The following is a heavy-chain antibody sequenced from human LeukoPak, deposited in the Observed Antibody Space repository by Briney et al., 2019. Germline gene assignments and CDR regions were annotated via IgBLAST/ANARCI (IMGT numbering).Heavy chain of an antibody. V-gene: IGHV1-46*01. D-gene: IGHD1-26*01. J-gene: IGHJ3*02. CDR1: GYTFTRHY. CDR3: ALSAGGSYPHNDAFDI. Sequence: GASVKVSCKASGYTFTRHYMHWVRQAPGQGLEWMGIINPSGGSTSYAQKFQGRVTMTRDMSTSTVYMDLSSLRSEDTAVYYCALSAGGSYPHNDAFDIWGQGTMVTVSS. CDR2: INPSGGST.